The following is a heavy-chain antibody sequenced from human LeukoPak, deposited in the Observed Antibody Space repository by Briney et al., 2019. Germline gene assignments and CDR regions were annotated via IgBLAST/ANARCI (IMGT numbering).Heavy chain of an antibody. Sequence: PGGSLRLSCAASGFTFSYYNMNWVRQAPGKGLEWVSSISSSNNYIYYADSVKGRFTISRDNAKNSLYLQMNSLRAEDTAVYYCARRSPNYYFDYWGQGTPVTVSS. V-gene: IGHV3-21*01. CDR2: ISSSNNYI. CDR3: ARRSPNYYFDY. CDR1: GFTFSYYN. J-gene: IGHJ4*02.